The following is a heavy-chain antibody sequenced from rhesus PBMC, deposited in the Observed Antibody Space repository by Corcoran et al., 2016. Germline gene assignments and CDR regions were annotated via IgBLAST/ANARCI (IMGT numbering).Heavy chain of an antibody. J-gene: IGHJ5-2*02. V-gene: IGHV4-169*02. CDR1: GGSISRSS. Sequence: QLQLQESGPGLVKPSETLSLTCAVSGGSISRSSWSWIRQAPGKGREWIGYLIGSGSSTNYNPSLKSRVTLSGDTSKNQLSLKLSSVTAADTAVYYCARDEPNSLDVWGRGVLVTVSS. CDR3: ARDEPNSLDV. CDR2: LIGSGSST.